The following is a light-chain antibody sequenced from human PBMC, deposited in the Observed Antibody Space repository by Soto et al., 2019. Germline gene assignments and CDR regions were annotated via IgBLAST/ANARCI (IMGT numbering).Light chain of an antibody. J-gene: IGKJ1*01. Sequence: EIVLTQSPGTLSLSPGERATLSCRASQSVSSSFLAWYQQKPGQAPRLLIYGASSRATGIPDRFSGSGSGKYFPLTISRLEPEDFAVYYCQQYGSSPRTFGQGTKVEIK. CDR1: QSVSSSF. CDR2: GAS. V-gene: IGKV3-20*01. CDR3: QQYGSSPRT.